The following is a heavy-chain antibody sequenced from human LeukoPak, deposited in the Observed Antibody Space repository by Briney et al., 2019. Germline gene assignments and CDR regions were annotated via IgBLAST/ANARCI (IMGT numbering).Heavy chain of an antibody. Sequence: PGGSLRLSCAASGFSFSSYSMNWVRQAPGKGLEWVSYISSSSSTIFYADSVKGRFTISRDNSKDTLYLQINSLTAEDTAVYYCAKRGPGYDKSTYPPHYFDYWGQGTLVTVSS. D-gene: IGHD3-22*01. CDR1: GFSFSSYS. J-gene: IGHJ4*02. CDR2: ISSSSSTI. CDR3: AKRGPGYDKSTYPPHYFDY. V-gene: IGHV3-48*01.